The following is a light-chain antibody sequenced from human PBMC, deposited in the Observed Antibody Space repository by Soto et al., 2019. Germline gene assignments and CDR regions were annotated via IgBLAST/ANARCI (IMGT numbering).Light chain of an antibody. CDR3: SSYAGNNNVV. J-gene: IGLJ2*01. CDR2: EVS. Sequence: QSALTQPPSASGSPGQSVTISCTGTSSDVGDYKFVSWYQQHPGKAPKLLIYEVSRRPSGVPDRFSGSKSGNTASLTVSGLQAEXEADYYCSSYAGNNNVVFGGGTKLTVL. V-gene: IGLV2-8*01. CDR1: SSDVGDYKF.